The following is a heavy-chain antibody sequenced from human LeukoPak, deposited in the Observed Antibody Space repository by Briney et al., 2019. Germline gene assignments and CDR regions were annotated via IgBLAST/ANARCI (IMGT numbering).Heavy chain of an antibody. CDR2: IYYSGST. CDR1: GGSMSTYF. J-gene: IGHJ4*02. V-gene: IGHV4-59*06. D-gene: IGHD5-12*01. CDR3: ARVWGNSGYEKDH. Sequence: SETLSLTCTVSGGSMSTYFWSWVRQHPGKGLEWIGYIYYSGSTYYNPSLKSRVTISVDTSKNQFSLKLSSVTAEDTAVYYCARVWGNSGYEKDHWGQGTRVTVSS.